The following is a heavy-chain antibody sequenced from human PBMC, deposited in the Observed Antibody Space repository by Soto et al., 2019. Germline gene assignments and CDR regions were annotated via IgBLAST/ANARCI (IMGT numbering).Heavy chain of an antibody. CDR2: ISGSGGST. CDR3: AKAGCSSTSCYYRPQGPTGIDP. V-gene: IGHV3-23*01. CDR1: GFTFSSYA. J-gene: IGHJ5*02. Sequence: EVQLLESGGGLVQPGGSLRLSCAASGFTFSSYAMSWVRQAPGKGLEWVSAISGSGGSTYYADSVKGRFTISRDNSKNTLYLQMNSLRAEDTAVYYCAKAGCSSTSCYYRPQGPTGIDPWGQGTLVTVSS. D-gene: IGHD2-2*01.